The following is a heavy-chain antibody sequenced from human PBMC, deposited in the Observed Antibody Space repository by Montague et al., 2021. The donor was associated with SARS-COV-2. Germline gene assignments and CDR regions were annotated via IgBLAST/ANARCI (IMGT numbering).Heavy chain of an antibody. V-gene: IGHV4-61*02. CDR3: IRGLASVDS. CDR2: VYASGIT. CDR1: GGPISSGSYY. Sequence: TLSLTCTVSGGPISSGSYYWSWIRQPAGKGLEWIGRVYASGITNYNPSLKSRVTISLDTSKNQFSMRLSSVTAADMALYYCIRGLASVDSWGQGTLVTVSS. J-gene: IGHJ5*01.